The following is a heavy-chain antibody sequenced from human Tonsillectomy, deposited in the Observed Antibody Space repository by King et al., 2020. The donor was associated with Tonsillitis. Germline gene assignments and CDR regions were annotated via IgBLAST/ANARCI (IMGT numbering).Heavy chain of an antibody. V-gene: IGHV4-38-2*01. CDR2: IYHSGST. CDR3: ARGEVV. J-gene: IGHJ4*02. D-gene: IGHD2-2*01. CDR1: GFSINSSYY. Sequence: VQLQESGPGLVKPSETLSLTCAVSGFSINSSYYWGWIRQPPGKGLEWIGTIYHSGSTYYSPSLKSRVTISMDAAKNQFSLNLKSVTAADTAIYYCARGEVVWGQGILVTVSS.